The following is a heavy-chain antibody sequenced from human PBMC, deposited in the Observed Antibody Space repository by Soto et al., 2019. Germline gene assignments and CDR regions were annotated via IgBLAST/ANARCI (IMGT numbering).Heavy chain of an antibody. D-gene: IGHD3-22*01. CDR2: IIPIFGTA. V-gene: IGHV1-69*06. CDR1: GGTFSSYA. J-gene: IGHJ3*02. CDR3: AREVRARYYYDSSGPSAFDI. Sequence: AVKVSCKASGGTFSSYAISWVRQAPGQGLEWMGGIIPIFGTANYAQKFQGRVTITADKSTSTAYMELSSLRSEDTAVYYCAREVRARYYYDSSGPSAFDIWGQGTMVTVSS.